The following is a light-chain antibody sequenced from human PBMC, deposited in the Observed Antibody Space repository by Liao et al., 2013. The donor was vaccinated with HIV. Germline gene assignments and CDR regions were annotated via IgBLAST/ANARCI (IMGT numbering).Light chain of an antibody. CDR2: QDN. CDR3: QAWDSSTWV. V-gene: IGLV3-1*01. CDR1: ELGNKY. J-gene: IGLJ3*02. Sequence: SYELTQPPSVSVSPGQTASITCSGDELGNKYACWYQQKPGQSPVLVIYQDNKRPSGIPERFSGSNSGNTATLTISGTQALDEADYYCQAWDSSTWVFGGGTKLTVL.